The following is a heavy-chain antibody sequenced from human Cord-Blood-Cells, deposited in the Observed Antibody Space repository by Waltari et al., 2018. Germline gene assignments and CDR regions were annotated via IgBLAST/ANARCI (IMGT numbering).Heavy chain of an antibody. CDR1: GGTFSSYP. D-gene: IGHD6-6*01. Sequence: QVQLVQSGAEVKKPGSSGKVSCKASGGTFSSYPISWVRPAPGQGLEWMGGIIPIFGTANYAQKFQGRVTITADESTSTAYMELSSLRSEDTAVYYCASQYSSSSFFAFDIWGQGTMVTVSS. CDR3: ASQYSSSSFFAFDI. CDR2: IIPIFGTA. V-gene: IGHV1-69*01. J-gene: IGHJ3*02.